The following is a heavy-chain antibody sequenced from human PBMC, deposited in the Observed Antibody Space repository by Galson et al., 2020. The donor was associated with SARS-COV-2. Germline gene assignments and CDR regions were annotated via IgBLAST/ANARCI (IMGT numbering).Heavy chain of an antibody. V-gene: IGHV3-30*04. CDR1: GFTFSSYE. CDR2: ISYDGNKK. D-gene: IGHD3-16*01. CDR3: ARERGRSFDY. Sequence: QLGESLKISCAASGFTFSSYEIHWVRQAPGKGLEWVAGISYDGNKKFYADSVEGRFTLSRDNSKKTLDLQMNSLRSEDTAVYYCARERGRSFDYWGQGTLVTVSS. J-gene: IGHJ4*02.